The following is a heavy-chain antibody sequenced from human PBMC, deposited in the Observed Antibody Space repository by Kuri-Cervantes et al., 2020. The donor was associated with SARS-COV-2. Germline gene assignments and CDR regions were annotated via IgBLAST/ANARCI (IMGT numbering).Heavy chain of an antibody. Sequence: GESLKISCAASGFTFSNYWMHWVRQGPGKGLVWVSRINSDGSSTSYADSVKGRFTISRDNAKNTLYLQTNSLRAEDTAVYYCARPLMAGPHYFDFWGQGTLVTVSS. CDR2: INSDGSST. CDR3: ARPLMAGPHYFDF. V-gene: IGHV3-74*01. J-gene: IGHJ4*02. D-gene: IGHD6-19*01. CDR1: GFTFSNYW.